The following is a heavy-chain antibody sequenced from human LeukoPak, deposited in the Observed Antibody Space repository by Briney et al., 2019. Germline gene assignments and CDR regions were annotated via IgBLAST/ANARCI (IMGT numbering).Heavy chain of an antibody. D-gene: IGHD2-2*01. Sequence: GASVKVSCKASGYTFTDYYLHWVRQAPGQGLERMGWINPNSGGTNYAQMFQGRVTVTRDTSINTAYMELTRLTSDDTAVYYCALHTSHFYLDYWGQGTLVTVSS. CDR1: GYTFTDYY. J-gene: IGHJ4*02. CDR2: INPNSGGT. CDR3: ALHTSHFYLDY. V-gene: IGHV1-2*02.